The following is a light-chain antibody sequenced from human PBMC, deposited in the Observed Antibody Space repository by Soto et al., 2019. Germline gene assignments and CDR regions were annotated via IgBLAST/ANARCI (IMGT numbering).Light chain of an antibody. V-gene: IGKV3-11*02. J-gene: IGKJ1*01. Sequence: GERATLSCRASQSVSSHLAWYQHKPGKAPRLIIYDASYMATSLPASVSGRGCGRDFTLTISSLEPEDLAVYYWLQRSTGRTIGPGTKVDIK. CDR1: QSVSSH. CDR2: DAS. CDR3: LQRSTGRT.